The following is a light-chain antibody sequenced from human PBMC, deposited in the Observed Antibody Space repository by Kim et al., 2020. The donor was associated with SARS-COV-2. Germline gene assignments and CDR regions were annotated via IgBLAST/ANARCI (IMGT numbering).Light chain of an antibody. Sequence: SPGERATLSCRASRSVSSNLAWYQQKPGQAPRLLIYGASTRATGIPARFSGSGSGTEFTLTISSLQSEDFAVYYCQQYNNWPPGTFGQGTKVDIK. CDR1: RSVSSN. CDR2: GAS. CDR3: QQYNNWPPGT. V-gene: IGKV3-15*01. J-gene: IGKJ1*01.